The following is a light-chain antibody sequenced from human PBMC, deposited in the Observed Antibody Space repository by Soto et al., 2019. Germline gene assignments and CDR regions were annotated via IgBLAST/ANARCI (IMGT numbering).Light chain of an antibody. CDR1: QTISNTY. CDR3: QQSSSSPIT. V-gene: IGKV3-20*01. Sequence: EIVLTQSPGTLSLSPGERATLSCMASQTISNTYLAWYRQKPGQAPRLLMYAASSRANGIPDRFSGSGSGTDFTLTISRLEPEDFAVYYCQQSSSSPITFGQGTRLDIK. J-gene: IGKJ5*01. CDR2: AAS.